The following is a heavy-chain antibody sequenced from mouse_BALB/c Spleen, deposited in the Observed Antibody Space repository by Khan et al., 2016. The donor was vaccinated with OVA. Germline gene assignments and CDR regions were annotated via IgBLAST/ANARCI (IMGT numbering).Heavy chain of an antibody. D-gene: IGHD1-1*01. J-gene: IGHJ3*01. CDR3: VNHGSSSGWFTY. CDR2: INPSSDYT. V-gene: IGHV1-7*01. CDR1: GYTFTSYW. Sequence: QVQLKQSGAELAKPGASVKLSCKASGYTFTSYWMHWVKQRPGQGLEWIGYINPSSDYTEYNQTFKDKATLTADKSSNTAYLQLTSLTSEDSAVYYCVNHGSSSGWFTYWGQGTLVTVSA.